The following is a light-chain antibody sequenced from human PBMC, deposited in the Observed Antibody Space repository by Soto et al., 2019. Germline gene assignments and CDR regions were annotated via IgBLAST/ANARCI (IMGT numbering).Light chain of an antibody. CDR2: WAA. J-gene: IGKJ2*01. CDR3: QHYPGAPYT. V-gene: IGKV4-1*01. CDR1: QSVLFSSNNKNY. Sequence: DIVMTQSPDSLAVSLGERATINCKSSQSVLFSSNNKNYLAWYQQKPGQPPKLLIYWAATRGSGVPDRFSGTGSGTDFTLTISSLQAEDVAVYYCQHYPGAPYTFGQGTKLEIK.